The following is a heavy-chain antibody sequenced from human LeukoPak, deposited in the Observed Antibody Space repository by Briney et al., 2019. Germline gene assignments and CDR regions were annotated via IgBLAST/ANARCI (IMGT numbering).Heavy chain of an antibody. D-gene: IGHD3-10*01. V-gene: IGHV1-2*02. CDR3: ASYYYGSGSYDAFDI. Sequence: ASVKVSCKASGYTFTGYYMHWVRQAPGQGLEWMGWINPNSGGTNYAQKFQGRVTMTRDTSISTAYMELSRLRSNDTAVYYCASYYYGSGSYDAFDIWGLGTMVTVSS. CDR2: INPNSGGT. CDR1: GYTFTGYY. J-gene: IGHJ3*02.